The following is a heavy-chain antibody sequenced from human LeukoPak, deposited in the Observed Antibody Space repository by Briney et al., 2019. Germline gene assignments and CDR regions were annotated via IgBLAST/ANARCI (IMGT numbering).Heavy chain of an antibody. V-gene: IGHV1-2*02. CDR1: GYTFTGYY. D-gene: IGHD1-26*01. CDR3: AREDRYSGSYSHFNYFDY. CDR2: INPNSGGT. J-gene: IGHJ4*02. Sequence: ASVKVSCKASGYTFTGYYMHWVRQAPGQGLEWMGWINPNSGGTNYAQKFQGRVTMTRDTSISTAYMELSRLRSDDTAVYYCAREDRYSGSYSHFNYFDYWGQGTLVTVSS.